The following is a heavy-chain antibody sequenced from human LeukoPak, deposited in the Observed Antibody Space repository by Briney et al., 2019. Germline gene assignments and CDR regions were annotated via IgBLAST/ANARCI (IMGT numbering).Heavy chain of an antibody. Sequence: PGGSQRLSCAASGFTFSSYAMSWVRQAPGKGLEWVSAISGSGGSTYYADSVKGRFTISRDNSKNTLYLQMNSLRAEDTAVYYCAKMRGYYGSGSYYNYWGQGTLVTVSS. CDR2: ISGSGGST. J-gene: IGHJ4*02. CDR3: AKMRGYYGSGSYYNY. V-gene: IGHV3-23*01. CDR1: GFTFSSYA. D-gene: IGHD3-10*01.